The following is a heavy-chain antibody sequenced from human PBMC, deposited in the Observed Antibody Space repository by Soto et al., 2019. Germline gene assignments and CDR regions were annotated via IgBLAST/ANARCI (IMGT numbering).Heavy chain of an antibody. CDR3: ATHDGPAAAGLVLDF. J-gene: IGHJ4*02. V-gene: IGHV3-7*02. Sequence: EVRLVESGGGLVQPGVSLRLSCEASGFTFSSRWMTWVRQGPGKGLEWVANIHEDKNAKDYVDSVKGRFTISRDNAKTSLYLQMTSLRDEDTAVYYCATHDGPAAAGLVLDFWGQGALVIVSS. CDR1: GFTFSSRW. D-gene: IGHD6-25*01. CDR2: IHEDKNAK.